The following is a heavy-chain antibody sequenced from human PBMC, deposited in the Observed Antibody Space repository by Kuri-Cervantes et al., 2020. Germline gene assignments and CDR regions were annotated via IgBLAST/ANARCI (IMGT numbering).Heavy chain of an antibody. V-gene: IGHV1-18*01. Sequence: ASVKVSCKASGYTFTSYGISWVRQAPGQGLEWMGWISAYNGNTNYAQKLQGRVTMTTDTSTSTAYMELRSLRSDDTAVYYCARLEKAGLANPLTYYFDYWGQGTLVTVSS. D-gene: IGHD1-20*01. J-gene: IGHJ4*02. CDR2: ISAYNGNT. CDR1: GYTFTSYG. CDR3: ARLEKAGLANPLTYYFDY.